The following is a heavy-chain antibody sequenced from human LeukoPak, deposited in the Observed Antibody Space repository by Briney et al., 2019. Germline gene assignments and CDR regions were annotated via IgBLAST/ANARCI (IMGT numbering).Heavy chain of an antibody. Sequence: SETLSLTCTVSGGSISSYYWSWIRQPPGKGLEWIGYIYYSGSTNYNPSLKSRVTISVDTSKNQFSLKLSSATAADTAVYYCARVVGATTRFDYWGQGTLVTVSS. CDR3: ARVVGATTRFDY. J-gene: IGHJ4*02. D-gene: IGHD1-26*01. CDR1: GGSISSYY. CDR2: IYYSGST. V-gene: IGHV4-59*01.